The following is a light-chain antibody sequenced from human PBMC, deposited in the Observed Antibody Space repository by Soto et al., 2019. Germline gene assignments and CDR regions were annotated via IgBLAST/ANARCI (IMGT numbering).Light chain of an antibody. CDR1: QSISTH. CDR2: SAS. V-gene: IGKV1-39*01. J-gene: IGKJ2*01. CDR3: QQSHSTPPYT. Sequence: DIQMTQSPSSLSASIGDRVTITCRASQSISTHLNWYQQKPGKAPKLLIYSASSLLSGVPSRFSASGSGTDFTLTISSLQLEDSATYYCQQSHSTPPYTFGQGTKLEIK.